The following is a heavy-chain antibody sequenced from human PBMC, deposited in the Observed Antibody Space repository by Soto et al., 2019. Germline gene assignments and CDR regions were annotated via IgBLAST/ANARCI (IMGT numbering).Heavy chain of an antibody. CDR2: FDPEDGET. J-gene: IGHJ6*02. Sequence: ASVKVSCKVSGYTLTELSMHWVRQAPGKGLEWMGGFDPEDGETIYAQKFQGRVTMTEDTSTDTAYMELSSLRSEDTAVYYCATERYCSGGSCFPRLYGMDVWGQGTRVTVSS. D-gene: IGHD2-15*01. CDR1: GYTLTELS. V-gene: IGHV1-24*01. CDR3: ATERYCSGGSCFPRLYGMDV.